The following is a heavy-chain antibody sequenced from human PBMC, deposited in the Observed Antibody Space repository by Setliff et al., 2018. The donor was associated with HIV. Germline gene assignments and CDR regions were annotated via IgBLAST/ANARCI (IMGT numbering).Heavy chain of an antibody. J-gene: IGHJ3*02. CDR1: GDSMNTNDW. Sequence: PSETLSLTCAVSGDSMNTNDWWGWIRQPPGKGLAWIGYISNSGKTYYNPSLNRRVTMSIDTSKNQLSLNLDSVTAVDTAVYYRARTVPYSSNQDAFDIWGQGTMVTVSS. D-gene: IGHD4-4*01. CDR2: ISNSGKT. V-gene: IGHV4-28*01. CDR3: ARTVPYSSNQDAFDI.